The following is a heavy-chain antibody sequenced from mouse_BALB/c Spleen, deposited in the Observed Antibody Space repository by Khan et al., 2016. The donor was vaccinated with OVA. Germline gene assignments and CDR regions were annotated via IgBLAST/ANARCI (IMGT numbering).Heavy chain of an antibody. CDR2: INPEDGYT. CDR3: NGGRDDAMDY. CDR1: DFTIKDFY. D-gene: IGHD3-3*01. J-gene: IGHJ4*01. V-gene: IGHV14-4*02. Sequence: EVQLVESGAELVRSGASVRLSCTSSDFTIKDFYIHWVQQRPEQGLEWIGWINPEDGYTEYAPKFLGKATMTADTSSNTLYLQISSLTSEDTAVYYCNGGRDDAMDYWGQGTSVTVSS.